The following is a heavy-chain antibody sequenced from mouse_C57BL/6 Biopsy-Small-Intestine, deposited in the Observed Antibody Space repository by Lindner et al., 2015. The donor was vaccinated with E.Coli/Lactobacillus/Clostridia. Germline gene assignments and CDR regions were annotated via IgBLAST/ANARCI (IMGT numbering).Heavy chain of an antibody. V-gene: IGHV1-39*01. CDR2: INPNYGTT. D-gene: IGHD4-1*01. Sequence: VQLQESGPELVKPGASVKISCKASGYSFTDYNMNWVKQSNGKSLEWIGIINPNYGTTTYNQKFKGKATLTADKSSSTAYMQLSSLTSEDSAVYFCARRGLGFAYWGQGTLVTVSA. CDR3: ARRGLGFAY. CDR1: GYSFTDYN. J-gene: IGHJ3*01.